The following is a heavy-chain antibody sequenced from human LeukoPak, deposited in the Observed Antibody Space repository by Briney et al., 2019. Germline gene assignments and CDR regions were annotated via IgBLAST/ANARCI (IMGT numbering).Heavy chain of an antibody. Sequence: SVKVSCKASGGTFSSYAISWVRQAPEQGLEWMGGIIPIFGTANYAQKFQGRVTITADESTSTAYMELSSLRSEDTAVYYCARLSEQYCSSTSCYGNWFDPWGQGTLVTVSS. CDR2: IIPIFGTA. CDR3: ARLSEQYCSSTSCYGNWFDP. D-gene: IGHD2-2*01. CDR1: GGTFSSYA. V-gene: IGHV1-69*13. J-gene: IGHJ5*02.